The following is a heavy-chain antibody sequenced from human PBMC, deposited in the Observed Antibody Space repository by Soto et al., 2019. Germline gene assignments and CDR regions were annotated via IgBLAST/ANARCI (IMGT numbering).Heavy chain of an antibody. V-gene: IGHV4-59*01. CDR1: GGSISSYY. J-gene: IGHJ4*02. D-gene: IGHD3-10*01. CDR2: IYYSGST. CDR3: ARDSLWFGESRVFDY. Sequence: PSEALSLTCTVSGGSISSYYWSWIRQPPGKGLEWIGYIYYSGSTNYNPSLKSRVTISVDTSKNQFSLKLSSVTAADTAVYYCARDSLWFGESRVFDYWGQGTLVTVSS.